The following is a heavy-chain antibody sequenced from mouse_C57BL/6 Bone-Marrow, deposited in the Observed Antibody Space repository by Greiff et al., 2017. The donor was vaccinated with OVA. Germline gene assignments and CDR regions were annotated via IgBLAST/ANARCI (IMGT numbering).Heavy chain of an antibody. CDR3: AGGRGSRYWYYGG. CDR2: ISDGGSYT. CDR1: GFTFSSYA. V-gene: IGHV5-4*01. J-gene: IGHJ1*03. D-gene: IGHD1-1*01. Sequence: EVHLVESGGGLVKPGWSLKLSCAASGFTFSSYAMSWVRQTPEKRLEWVATISDGGSYTYYPDNVKGRFTISRDNAKNNLYLQRSHLKSEDTAMYYCAGGRGSRYWYYGGWGTGTTVSVS.